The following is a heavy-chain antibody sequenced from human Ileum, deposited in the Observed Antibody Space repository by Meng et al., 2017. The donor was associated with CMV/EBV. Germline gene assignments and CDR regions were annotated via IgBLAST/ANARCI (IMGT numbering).Heavy chain of an antibody. CDR1: GFPLRTFW. V-gene: IGHV3-7*01. CDR3: VRSAVDGSGSFYRHFDK. Sequence: GESLKISCADSGFPLRTFWMNWVRPGPGKGLGWVASINPAGSEKYSVVSLRSRFTISRDSAKNSLYLQMNKLRAEDTAVYYCVRSAVDGSGSFYRHFDKWGQGTPVTVSS. J-gene: IGHJ4*02. CDR2: INPAGSEK. D-gene: IGHD3-10*01.